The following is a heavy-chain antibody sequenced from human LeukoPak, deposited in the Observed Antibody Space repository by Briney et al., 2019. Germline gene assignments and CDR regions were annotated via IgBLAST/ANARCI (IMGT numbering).Heavy chain of an antibody. J-gene: IGHJ4*02. Sequence: GGSLRLSCAASGLTSSTYAMHWVRQAPGKGLEWVAVISYDGSNKYYADSVKGRFTISRDNSKNTVYLQMNSLRAEDAAIYYCTRVANYGGYEFDFWGQGTLVTVSS. CDR3: TRVANYGGYEFDF. D-gene: IGHD4-23*01. V-gene: IGHV3-30*01. CDR2: ISYDGSNK. CDR1: GLTSSTYA.